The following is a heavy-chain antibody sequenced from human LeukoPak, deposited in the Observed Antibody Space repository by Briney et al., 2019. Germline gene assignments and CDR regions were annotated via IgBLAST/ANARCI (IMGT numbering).Heavy chain of an antibody. CDR3: ARVGERGFDY. V-gene: IGHV3-21*01. D-gene: IGHD1-26*01. CDR2: ISSSSSYI. Sequence: GGSLRLSCAAPGFTFSSYSMNWVRQAPGKGLEWVSSISSSSSYIYYADSVKGRFTISRDNAKNSLYLQMNSLRAEDTAVYYCARVGERGFDYWGQGTLVTVSS. CDR1: GFTFSSYS. J-gene: IGHJ4*02.